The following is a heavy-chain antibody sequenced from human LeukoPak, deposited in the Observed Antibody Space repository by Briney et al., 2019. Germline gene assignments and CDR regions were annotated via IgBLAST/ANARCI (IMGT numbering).Heavy chain of an antibody. D-gene: IGHD2-15*01. CDR3: ARDSVRRVVVAATRGELDY. CDR1: GYSFTSYS. J-gene: IGHJ4*02. V-gene: IGHV1-46*01. Sequence: GASVKVSCKASGYSFTSYSMHWVRQAPGQGLEWMGIINPSGVTTYAQKFQSRVTMTRDTSTSTVYMELSSLRSEDTAVYYCARDSVRRVVVAATRGELDYWGQGTLVTVSS. CDR2: INPSGVT.